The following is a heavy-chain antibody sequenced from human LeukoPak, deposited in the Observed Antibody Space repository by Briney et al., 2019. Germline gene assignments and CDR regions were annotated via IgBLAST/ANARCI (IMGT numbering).Heavy chain of an antibody. V-gene: IGHV1-69*13. CDR2: IIPMFDTA. J-gene: IGHJ3*02. CDR1: GGTFSSYA. CDR3: ARDRRDYGVPDAFDI. D-gene: IGHD4-17*01. Sequence: SVKVSCKASGGTFSSYAITWVRQAPGQGLEWMGGIIPMFDTADYAQKFQGRVTITADESTSTAYMELSSLRSEDTAVYYCARDRRDYGVPDAFDIWGQGTMVTVSS.